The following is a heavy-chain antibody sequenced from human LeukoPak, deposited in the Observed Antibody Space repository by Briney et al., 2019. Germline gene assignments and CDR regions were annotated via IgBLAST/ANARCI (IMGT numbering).Heavy chain of an antibody. CDR3: VRGRYSSGWYKEKTWFDP. Sequence: SETLSLTCTVPGGSISGYYWSWIRQPLGNGLECIGYIYYSGSTNYNPSLKSRVTISVDTSKNQFSLKLSSVTAADTGVYYCVRGRYSSGWYKEKTWFDPWGQGTLVTVSS. V-gene: IGHV4-59*12. CDR1: GGSISGYY. J-gene: IGHJ5*02. D-gene: IGHD6-19*01. CDR2: IYYSGST.